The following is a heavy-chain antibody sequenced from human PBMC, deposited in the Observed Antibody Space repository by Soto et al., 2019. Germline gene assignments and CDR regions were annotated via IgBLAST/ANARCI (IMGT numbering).Heavy chain of an antibody. CDR3: TSAPLDYGCNLYFDY. V-gene: IGHV3-73*02. J-gene: IGHJ4*02. CDR2: IRSKANSYAT. CDR1: GFTFSGSA. Sequence: EVQLVESGGGLVQPGGSLKLSCAASGFTFSGSAMHWVRQASGKGLEWVVRIRSKANSYATAYAASVKGRFTIARDDSKNTAYLQMNSLKTEDTAVYYCTSAPLDYGCNLYFDYWCQGTMVTVSS. D-gene: IGHD4-17*01.